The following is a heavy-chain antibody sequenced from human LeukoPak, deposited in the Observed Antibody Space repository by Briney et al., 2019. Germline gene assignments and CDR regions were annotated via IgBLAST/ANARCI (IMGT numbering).Heavy chain of an antibody. CDR1: GFTFSDYY. Sequence: RGSLRLSCAASGFTFSDYYMSWIRQAPGKGLEWVSYISGSGSTIYYADSVKGRFTISRDNAKNSLYLQMNSLRAEDTAVYYCAREDRRYSGSHWGQGTLVTVSS. CDR2: ISGSGSTI. CDR3: AREDRRYSGSH. J-gene: IGHJ4*02. V-gene: IGHV3-11*01. D-gene: IGHD1-26*01.